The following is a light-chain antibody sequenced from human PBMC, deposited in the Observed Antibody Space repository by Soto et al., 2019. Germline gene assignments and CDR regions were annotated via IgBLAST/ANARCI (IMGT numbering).Light chain of an antibody. CDR1: SSDVGGYSL. Sequence: QSALTQPASVSGSPGQSITVSCTGTSSDVGGYSLVSWYHQNPGKAPKLVIYEGSKRPSGVSNRLSGSKSGNTASLTISGLQAEDEGDSYCCLYASSTVIFGGGTKVTVL. CDR3: CLYASSTVI. CDR2: EGS. V-gene: IGLV2-23*01. J-gene: IGLJ2*01.